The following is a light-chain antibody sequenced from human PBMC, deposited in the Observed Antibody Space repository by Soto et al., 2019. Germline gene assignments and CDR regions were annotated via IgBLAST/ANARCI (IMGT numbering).Light chain of an antibody. J-gene: IGKJ4*01. V-gene: IGKV3-11*02. CDR1: QSVGSY. CDR2: DAS. CDR3: QQRSTWSPLS. Sequence: EIVVTQSPATLSLSPGERATLSCRTSQSVGSYLAWYQKKPGKAPRLLIYDASNRATGIPARFSGSGSGRDFTLTISSLEPEDFAVYYCQQRSTWSPLSFGGGTQVEIK.